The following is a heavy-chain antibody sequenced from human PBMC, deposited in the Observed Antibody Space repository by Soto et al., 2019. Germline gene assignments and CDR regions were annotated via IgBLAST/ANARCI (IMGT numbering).Heavy chain of an antibody. J-gene: IGHJ4*02. CDR2: ISTTSSSI. V-gene: IGHV3-48*02. CDR3: ARKGVAFDY. CDR1: GFTFSSYS. D-gene: IGHD3-3*01. Sequence: GGSLRLSCAASGFTFSSYSMNWVRPAPGKWLEWISYISTTSSSIYYADSVKGRFTISRDNAKNSLFLQMNSLRDEDTAVYYCARKGVAFDYWGQGALVTVSS.